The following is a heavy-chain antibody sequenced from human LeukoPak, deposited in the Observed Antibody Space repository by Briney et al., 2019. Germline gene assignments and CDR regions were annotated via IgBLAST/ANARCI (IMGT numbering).Heavy chain of an antibody. CDR3: AREGTTYYYDTSGYRPPSGS. CDR2: IHYSGTT. J-gene: IGHJ5*02. V-gene: IGHV4-4*08. Sequence: SETLSLTCTVSRGSVTGYYWSWIRQPPGKGLEWIGYIHYSGTTIYNASLKSRVTISVDTSKNQFSLRLNSVTAADTAVYYCAREGTTYYYDTSGYRPPSGSWGQGTLVTVSS. D-gene: IGHD3-22*01. CDR1: RGSVTGYY.